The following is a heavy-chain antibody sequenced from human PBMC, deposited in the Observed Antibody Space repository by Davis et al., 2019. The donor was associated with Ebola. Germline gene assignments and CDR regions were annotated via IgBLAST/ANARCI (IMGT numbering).Heavy chain of an antibody. V-gene: IGHV1-2*02. CDR1: GYTFTGYY. CDR3: AREWRYYDSSHFDY. D-gene: IGHD3-22*01. J-gene: IGHJ4*02. Sequence: ASVTVSCKASGYTFTGYYMHWVRQAPGQGLEWMGWINPNSGGTNYAQKFQGRVTMTRDTSISTAYMELSRLRSDDTAVYYCAREWRYYDSSHFDYWGQGTLVTVSS. CDR2: INPNSGGT.